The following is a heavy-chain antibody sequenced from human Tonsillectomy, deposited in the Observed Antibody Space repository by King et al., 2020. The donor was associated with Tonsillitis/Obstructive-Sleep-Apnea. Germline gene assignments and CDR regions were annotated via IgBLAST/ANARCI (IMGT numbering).Heavy chain of an antibody. CDR3: TXXVXXXGTXXYSXXV. J-gene: IGHJ6*01. CDR1: GXXVXSXAYY. V-gene: IGHV4-39*01. D-gene: IGHD2-21*01. Sequence: QLQESXPGLVXPXXTLXLTXTVSGXXVXSXAYYWGWIRQSPGKGLEWIGSIYYSWTTYYNPSLESRVTISVDTSKNLFSLKLSSVTAADSAVYYCTXXVXXXGTXXYSXXVWGXXTTVTV. CDR2: IYYSWTT.